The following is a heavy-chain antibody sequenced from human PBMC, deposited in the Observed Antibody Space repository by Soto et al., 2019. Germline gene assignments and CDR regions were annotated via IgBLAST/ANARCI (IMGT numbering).Heavy chain of an antibody. Sequence: PSETLSLTCAVSGGSISSGGYSWSWIRQPPGKGLEWIGYIYHSGSTYYNPSLKSRVTISVDRSKNQFSLKLSSVTAADTAVYYCARAYTTAIAAAGKYYYGMDVWGQGTTVTVSS. J-gene: IGHJ6*02. CDR2: IYHSGST. CDR1: GGSISSGGYS. CDR3: ARAYTTAIAAAGKYYYGMDV. D-gene: IGHD6-13*01. V-gene: IGHV4-30-2*01.